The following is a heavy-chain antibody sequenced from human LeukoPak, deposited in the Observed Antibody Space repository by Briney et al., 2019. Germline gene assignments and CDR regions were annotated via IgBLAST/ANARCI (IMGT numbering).Heavy chain of an antibody. CDR2: IFYSGST. J-gene: IGHJ6*03. Sequence: PSETLSLTCTVSGGSISTSNYYWGWIRQPPGKGLEWIGNIFYSGSTYYSPSLKSRVTISPDTSRNQFSLKLRSVTAADTAVYYCARTTEGYAGGPGYSYYYYMDVWGKGTTVTVSS. V-gene: IGHV4-39*07. CDR3: ARTTEGYAGGPGYSYYYYMDV. D-gene: IGHD5-12*01. CDR1: GGSISTSNYY.